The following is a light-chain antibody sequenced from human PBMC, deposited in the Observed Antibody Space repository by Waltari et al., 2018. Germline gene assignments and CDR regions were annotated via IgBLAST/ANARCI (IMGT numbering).Light chain of an antibody. V-gene: IGKV3-20*01. CDR1: QSVGSSS. CDR3: QQHGTLPAT. J-gene: IGKJ1*01. CDR2: RAS. Sequence: EIVLTQSPGTASLSPGERVTLSCRLSQSVGSSSLTWYQQNTGQAPRLVIYRASRRAPGTPDRFSGSGSATDFSLTISILEPEDFAVYYCQQHGTLPATFGQGTKVEIK.